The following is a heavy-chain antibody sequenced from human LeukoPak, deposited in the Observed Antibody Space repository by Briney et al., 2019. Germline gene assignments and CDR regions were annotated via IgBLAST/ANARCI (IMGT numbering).Heavy chain of an antibody. D-gene: IGHD6-13*01. J-gene: IGHJ4*02. CDR3: AREIPYSSSLYYFDY. CDR1: GGSISSGSYY. V-gene: IGHV4-61*02. Sequence: PSETLSLTCTVSGGSISSGSYYWSWIRQPAGKGLEWIGRIYTSGSTNYNPSLKSRVTISVDTSKNQFSLKLSSVTAADTAVYYCAREIPYSSSLYYFDYWGQGTLVTVSS. CDR2: IYTSGST.